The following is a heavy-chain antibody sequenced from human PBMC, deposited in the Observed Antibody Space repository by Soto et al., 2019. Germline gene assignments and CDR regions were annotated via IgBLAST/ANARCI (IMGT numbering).Heavy chain of an antibody. CDR3: ARDRQSTPWYAADY. D-gene: IGHD6-13*01. CDR1: GFTFSSYS. Sequence: GGSLRLSCEGSGFTFSSYSMNWVRQAPGKGLEWVSSISGSGGYIFYADSVKGRFTISRDNAKNSLYLQMTSLRDEDTALYYCARDRQSTPWYAADYWGQGSLVTVSS. J-gene: IGHJ4*02. CDR2: ISGSGGYI. V-gene: IGHV3-21*01.